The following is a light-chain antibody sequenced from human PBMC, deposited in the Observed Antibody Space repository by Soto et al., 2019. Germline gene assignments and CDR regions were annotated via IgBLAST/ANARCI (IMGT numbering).Light chain of an antibody. CDR3: QQYNTFWT. CDR1: QSISKY. CDR2: DVS. V-gene: IGKV1-16*01. J-gene: IGKJ1*01. Sequence: DIQMTQSPSSLSASVGDRVTITCRASQSISKYLAWYQQKPGKAPDLLIYDVSTLQSGVPSRFSGSGSGTDFTLTISSLQPEDFATYYCQQYNTFWTFGQGTKVDIK.